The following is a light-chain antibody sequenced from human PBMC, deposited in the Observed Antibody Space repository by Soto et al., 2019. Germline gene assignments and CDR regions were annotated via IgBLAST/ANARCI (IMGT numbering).Light chain of an antibody. Sequence: QSVLTQPPSVSGAPGQRVTISCTGSSSNIGAGYDVHWYQQLPGTAPKLLIYGNSNRPSGVPDRFSGSKSGTSASLAITGLQAEDEADYYCHSYDSSLSGWVFGGGTKLTLL. CDR3: HSYDSSLSGWV. J-gene: IGLJ3*02. V-gene: IGLV1-40*01. CDR2: GNS. CDR1: SSNIGAGYD.